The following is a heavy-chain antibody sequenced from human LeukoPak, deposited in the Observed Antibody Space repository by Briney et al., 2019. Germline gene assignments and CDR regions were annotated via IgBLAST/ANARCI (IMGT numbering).Heavy chain of an antibody. CDR1: GGSVSSGSYY. CDR3: AGTVVKDNWFDP. Sequence: SETLSLTCTVSGGSVSSGSYYWSWIRQPPGKGLEWIGYIYYSGSTNYNPSLKSRVTISVDTSKNQFSLKLSSVTAADTAVYYCAGTVVKDNWFDPWGQGTLVTVSS. D-gene: IGHD4-23*01. CDR2: IYYSGST. J-gene: IGHJ5*02. V-gene: IGHV4-61*01.